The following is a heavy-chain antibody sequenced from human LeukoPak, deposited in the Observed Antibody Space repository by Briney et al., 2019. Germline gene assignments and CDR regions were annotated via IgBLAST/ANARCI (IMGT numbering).Heavy chain of an antibody. Sequence: SETLSLTCTVSGGSISSYYWSWIRQPPGKGLEWIGYIYYSGSTNYNPSLKSRVTISVDTSKNQFSLKLSSVTAADTAVYYCVRESERYGADYWGQGTLVTVSS. CDR3: VRESERYGADY. D-gene: IGHD4-17*01. CDR1: GGSISSYY. CDR2: IYYSGST. J-gene: IGHJ4*02. V-gene: IGHV4-59*01.